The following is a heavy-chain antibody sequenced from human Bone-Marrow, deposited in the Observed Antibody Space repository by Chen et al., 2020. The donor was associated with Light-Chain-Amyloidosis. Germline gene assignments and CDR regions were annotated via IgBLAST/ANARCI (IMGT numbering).Heavy chain of an antibody. CDR2: FDPEDGET. Sequence: QVQLVQSGAEVKKPGASVKVSCKVSGYTLTELSMHWVRQAPGKGLEWMGGFDPEDGETSDAQKFQGRVTMTEDTSTDTAYMELGSLRSEDTAVYYCATGRYYYDSSGYYYDYYYMDVWGKGTTVTVSS. CDR3: ATGRYYYDSSGYYYDYYYMDV. D-gene: IGHD3-22*01. J-gene: IGHJ6*03. CDR1: GYTLTELS. V-gene: IGHV1-24*01.